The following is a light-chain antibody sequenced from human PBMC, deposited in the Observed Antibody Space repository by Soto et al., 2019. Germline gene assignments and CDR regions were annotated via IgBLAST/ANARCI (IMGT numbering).Light chain of an antibody. V-gene: IGKV3-20*01. CDR2: GAS. CDR3: QQYATSPLT. CDR1: QTVARSS. J-gene: IGKJ4*01. Sequence: ENVLTQSPGRLSLSPGERATLSCRASQTVARSSIAWYQQKVGQPPRLLIYGASGRATGVPDRISGSGSGTVFTLPIERVEAEGFAVYHCQQYATSPLTFGGGTTLEIK.